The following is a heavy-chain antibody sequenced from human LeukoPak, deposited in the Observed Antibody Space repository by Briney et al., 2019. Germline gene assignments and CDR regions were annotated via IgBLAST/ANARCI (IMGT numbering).Heavy chain of an antibody. D-gene: IGHD3-22*01. Sequence: SETLSLTCTVSGGSISSYYWSWIRQPAGKGLEWIGRICTSGSTNYNPSLKSRVTMSVDTSKNQFSLKLSSVTAADTAVYYCARSEGRRYYYDSSGYLAIDYWGQGTLVTVSS. CDR3: ARSEGRRYYYDSSGYLAIDY. V-gene: IGHV4-4*07. J-gene: IGHJ4*02. CDR2: ICTSGST. CDR1: GGSISSYY.